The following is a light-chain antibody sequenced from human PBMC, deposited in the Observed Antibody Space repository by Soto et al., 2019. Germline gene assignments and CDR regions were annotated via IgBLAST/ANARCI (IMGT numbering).Light chain of an antibody. CDR3: SSYTSSSTPVV. V-gene: IGLV2-14*01. J-gene: IGLJ2*01. CDR2: DVR. Sequence: QSVLTQPASVSGSPGQSITISCTGTSSDVGGYNYVPWYQQHPGKAPKLMIYDVRNRPSGVSNRFSGSKSGNTASLTISGRQAEDEADYYCSSYTSSSTPVVFGGGTKLTVL. CDR1: SSDVGGYNY.